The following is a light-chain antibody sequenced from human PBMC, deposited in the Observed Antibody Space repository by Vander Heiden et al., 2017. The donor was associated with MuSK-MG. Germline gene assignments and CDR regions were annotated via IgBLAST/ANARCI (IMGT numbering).Light chain of an antibody. V-gene: IGLV2-8*01. J-gene: IGLJ2*01. CDR2: AVS. CDR1: SSDV. CDR3: SSDAGGNNLL. Sequence: SALTQPPSASGSPGQSVTISCTGISSDVSWDQHPPGKAPKLIIYAVSQRPSRVPDRFSGSKSGNTASLTVSGRQAEEEDDYYCSSDAGGNNLLFGGGTKLTVL.